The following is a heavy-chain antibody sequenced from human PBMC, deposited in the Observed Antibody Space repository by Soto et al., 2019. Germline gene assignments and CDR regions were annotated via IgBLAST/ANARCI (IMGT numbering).Heavy chain of an antibody. D-gene: IGHD1-1*01. CDR3: SREKWTTLGH. V-gene: IGHV1-46*01. CDR2: INPGGGTT. CDR1: GYSITTYY. Sequence: QVPLVQSGAAVEKPGASVKISCKASGYSITTYYMHWVRQAPGQGLEWMGMINPGGGTTSYAQKFQGRVSMTMDTSTSTAYMELSSLRSEDTALYYCSREKWTTLGHWGQGTLVTVSS. J-gene: IGHJ5*02.